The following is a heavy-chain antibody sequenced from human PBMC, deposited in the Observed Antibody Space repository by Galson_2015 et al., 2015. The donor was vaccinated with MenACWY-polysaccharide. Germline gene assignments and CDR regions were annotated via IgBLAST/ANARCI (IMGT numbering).Heavy chain of an antibody. J-gene: IGHJ5*02. V-gene: IGHV3-33*01. CDR3: ARVGRDHSGSYFHGGVDP. D-gene: IGHD3-10*01. CDR1: RFTFSDYG. Sequence: SLRLSCAATRFTFSDYGMHWVRQAPGKGLEWVAFIWDDGSRKYYADSVKGRFAISRDNSDNTLYLQMNNLRVADTAVYYCARVGRDHSGSYFHGGVDPWGQGTLVTVSS. CDR2: IWDDGSRK.